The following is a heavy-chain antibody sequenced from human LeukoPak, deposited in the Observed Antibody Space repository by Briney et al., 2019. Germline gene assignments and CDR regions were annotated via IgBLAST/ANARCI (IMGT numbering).Heavy chain of an antibody. CDR1: GGSISTHY. Sequence: SETLSLTCTVSGGSISTHYWSWIRQPPGKGLEWIGYMYYSGSDNYNPSLKSRVTISVATSKTQFSLKLSSVTAADTVVYYCARLGRAGWLEYYFDYWGQGTLVTVTS. V-gene: IGHV4-59*11. CDR3: ARLGRAGWLEYYFDY. D-gene: IGHD6-19*01. CDR2: MYYSGSD. J-gene: IGHJ4*02.